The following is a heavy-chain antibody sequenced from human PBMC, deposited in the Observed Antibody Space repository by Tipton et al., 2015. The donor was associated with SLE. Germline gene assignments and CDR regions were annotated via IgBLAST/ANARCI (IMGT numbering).Heavy chain of an antibody. J-gene: IGHJ4*02. CDR1: GGSISSYY. Sequence: TLSLTCTVSGGSISSYYWSWIRQPPGKGLEWIGYAYYTGTTNSNPSLKSRTTISVDKSKNQFSLKLSSVTAADTAVYYCARGDIVVVVAATLVFDYWGQGTLVTVSS. CDR2: AYYTGTT. V-gene: IGHV4-59*08. D-gene: IGHD2-15*01. CDR3: ARGDIVVVVAATLVFDY.